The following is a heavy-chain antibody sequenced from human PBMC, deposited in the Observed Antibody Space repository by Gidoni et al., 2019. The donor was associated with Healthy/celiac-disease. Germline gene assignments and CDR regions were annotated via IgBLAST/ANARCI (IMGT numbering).Heavy chain of an antibody. J-gene: IGHJ3*02. Sequence: QVQLVQSGAEVKKPGASVKVSCKASGYTFTSFDINWLRQATGQGLEWIGWMSPISGNTGSSGGFQGRVTLSWDTSISTAYMELSSLRSEDTAVYFCARASNRAGRAFDIWGQGTMVTVSS. V-gene: IGHV1-8*01. CDR1: GYTFTSFD. CDR2: MSPISGNT. CDR3: ARASNRAGRAFDI. D-gene: IGHD1-26*01.